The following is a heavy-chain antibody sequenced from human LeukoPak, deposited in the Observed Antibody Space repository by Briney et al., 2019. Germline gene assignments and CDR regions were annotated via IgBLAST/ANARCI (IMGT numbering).Heavy chain of an antibody. V-gene: IGHV4-61*02. Sequence: PSETLSLTCTVSGGSISSGSYYWSWIRQPAGKGLKWIGRIYTSGSTNYNPSLKSRVTISVDTSKNQFSLKLSSVTAADTAVYYCARDARIVVVPAARGDAFDIWGQGTMVTVSS. D-gene: IGHD2-2*01. CDR3: ARDARIVVVPAARGDAFDI. CDR1: GGSISSGSYY. J-gene: IGHJ3*02. CDR2: IYTSGST.